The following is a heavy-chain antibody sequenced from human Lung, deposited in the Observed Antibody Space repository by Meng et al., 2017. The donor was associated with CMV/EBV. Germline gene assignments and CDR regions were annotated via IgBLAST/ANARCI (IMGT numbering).Heavy chain of an antibody. CDR1: GFTFGSYA. V-gene: IGHV3-23*01. Sequence: ESLKISXAASGFTFGSYAMTWVRQAPGKGLQWVSSISGNGYSTYYADSVKGRFTISRDNSNNTLFLQMNSLRADDTAVYYCAKDRHTSSAPYYFDSWGQGALVTVSS. CDR2: ISGNGYST. CDR3: AKDRHTSSAPYYFDS. J-gene: IGHJ4*02.